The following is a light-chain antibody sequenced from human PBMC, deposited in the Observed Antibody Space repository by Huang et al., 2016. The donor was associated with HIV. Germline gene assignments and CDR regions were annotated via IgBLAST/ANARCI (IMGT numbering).Light chain of an antibody. CDR2: AAS. Sequence: DIQMSQSPSSVSASAGDRVTITCRASLDISNWLGWYQQKPGKDPKLLIYAASSLQSGVPSRFSGRGSGTDLTLTITSLQPEDSATYFCQQAHSFPLTFGGGTKVEIK. J-gene: IGKJ4*01. CDR3: QQAHSFPLT. CDR1: LDISNW. V-gene: IGKV1-12*01.